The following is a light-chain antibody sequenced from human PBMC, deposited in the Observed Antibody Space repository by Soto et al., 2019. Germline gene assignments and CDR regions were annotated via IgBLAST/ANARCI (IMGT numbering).Light chain of an antibody. Sequence: LTQPASVSGSPGQSITISCTGTYRDVGGYNYVAWYQQYPGKAPKLMIYDVSFRPSGVSNRFSGSKSDITASLTISGLQAEDEADYYCSSYTSSSSQVFGTGTKVTVL. J-gene: IGLJ1*01. CDR3: SSYTSSSSQV. V-gene: IGLV2-14*01. CDR1: YRDVGGYNY. CDR2: DVS.